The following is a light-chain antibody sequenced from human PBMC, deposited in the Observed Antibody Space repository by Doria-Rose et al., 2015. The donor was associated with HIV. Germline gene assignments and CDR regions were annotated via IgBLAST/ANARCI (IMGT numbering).Light chain of an antibody. CDR2: GNL. V-gene: IGLV1-40*01. J-gene: IGLJ3*02. Sequence: VTISCTGSSSNIGAGHDVHWYQLLPGRAPKLLIYGNLNRPSGVPDRFSGSKSGTSVSLAITGLQAEDEAFYSCQSHDSSLRVLFGGGTKLTVL. CDR3: QSHDSSLRVL. CDR1: SSNIGAGHD.